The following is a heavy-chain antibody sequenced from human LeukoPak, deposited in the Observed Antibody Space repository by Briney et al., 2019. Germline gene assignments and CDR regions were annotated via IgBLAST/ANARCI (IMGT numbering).Heavy chain of an antibody. Sequence: GGSLRLSCAASGFTFSSYSMNWVRQARGKGVEWVSSISSSSSYIYYADSVKGRFTISRDNAKNSLYLQMNSLRAEDTAVYYCARAAGRSLVGAPVSLDYWGQGTLVTVSS. D-gene: IGHD1-26*01. J-gene: IGHJ4*02. CDR2: ISSSSSYI. CDR3: ARAAGRSLVGAPVSLDY. CDR1: GFTFSSYS. V-gene: IGHV3-21*01.